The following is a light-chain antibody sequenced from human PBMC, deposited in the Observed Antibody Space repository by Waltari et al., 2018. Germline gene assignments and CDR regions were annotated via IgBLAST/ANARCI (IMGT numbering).Light chain of an antibody. CDR3: LLYISSDIWV. J-gene: IGLJ3*02. V-gene: IGLV8-61*01. Sequence: QTVVTQEPSFSVSPGGTVTLTCGLSSGSVSTSYYPSWYQQTPGQAPRTLIYSTNTRCSGVPDRFSGSILGNKAALIITGAQADDESDYYCLLYISSDIWVFGGGTKLTVL. CDR1: SGSVSTSYY. CDR2: STN.